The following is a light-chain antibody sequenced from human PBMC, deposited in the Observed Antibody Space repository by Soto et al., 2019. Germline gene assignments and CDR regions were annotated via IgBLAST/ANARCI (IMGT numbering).Light chain of an antibody. Sequence: QSALTQPPSASGSPGQSVTISCTGTSSDVGAYKYVAWYQQHPGKAPKLMIFDVSQRPSGVPDRFSGSKSGNTASLTVSGLQAEDEADYYCSSYAGSNIDYVFGTGTKVTVL. CDR3: SSYAGSNIDYV. V-gene: IGLV2-8*01. J-gene: IGLJ1*01. CDR1: SSDVGAYKY. CDR2: DVS.